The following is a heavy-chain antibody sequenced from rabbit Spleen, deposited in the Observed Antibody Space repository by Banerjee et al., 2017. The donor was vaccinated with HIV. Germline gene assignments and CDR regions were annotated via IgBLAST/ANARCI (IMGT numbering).Heavy chain of an antibody. CDR3: ARETSSGWGVVLYYFSL. V-gene: IGHV1S45*01. Sequence: QEQLEESGGDLVKPGASLTLTCTASGFSFSSDYYMCWVRQAPGKGLECGACIYAGNSDSTYYANWAKGRLTISKTSSTTVTLQMTSLTAADTATYFCARETSSGWGVVLYYFSLWGQGTLVTVS. J-gene: IGHJ4*01. CDR2: IYAGNSDST. CDR1: GFSFSSDYY. D-gene: IGHD4-1*01.